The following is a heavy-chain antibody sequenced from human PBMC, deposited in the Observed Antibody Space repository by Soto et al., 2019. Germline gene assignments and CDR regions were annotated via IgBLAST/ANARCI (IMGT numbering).Heavy chain of an antibody. Sequence: GGSLRLSCAASGFTFDDYGMSWVRQAPGKGLEWVSGIYWDGGRTGYADSVKGRFTISRDNAKNSMYLQMNSLRVEDSALYYCARIAVTGRGDFDYWGQGTLVTVSS. CDR2: IYWDGGRT. V-gene: IGHV3-20*04. D-gene: IGHD6-19*01. J-gene: IGHJ4*02. CDR1: GFTFDDYG. CDR3: ARIAVTGRGDFDY.